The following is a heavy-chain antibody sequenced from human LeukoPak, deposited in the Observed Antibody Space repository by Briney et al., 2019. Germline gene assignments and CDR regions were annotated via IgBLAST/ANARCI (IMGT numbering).Heavy chain of an antibody. CDR2: IYYSGST. CDR1: GGSISSYY. Sequence: SETLSLTCTVSGGSISSYYWSWIRQPPGKGLEWIGYIYYSGSTNYNPSLKSRVTISVDTSKNQFSLKLSSVTAADTAVYYRASGHNYYDSSGSFDFDYWGQGTLVTVSS. CDR3: ASGHNYYDSSGSFDFDY. J-gene: IGHJ4*02. V-gene: IGHV4-59*08. D-gene: IGHD3-22*01.